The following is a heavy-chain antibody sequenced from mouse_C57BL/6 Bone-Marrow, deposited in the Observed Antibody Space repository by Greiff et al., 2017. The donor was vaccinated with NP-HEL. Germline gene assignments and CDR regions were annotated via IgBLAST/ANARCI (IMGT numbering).Heavy chain of an antibody. Sequence: EVQLQQSGTVLARPGASVKMSCKTSGYTFTSYWMHWVKQRPGQGLEWIGAIYPGNSDTSYNQKFKGKAKLTAVTSASTAYMELSSLTNEDSAVYYCTRRLGKITTVEFAYWGQGTLVTVSA. V-gene: IGHV1-5*01. CDR1: GYTFTSYW. J-gene: IGHJ3*01. D-gene: IGHD1-1*01. CDR2: IYPGNSDT. CDR3: TRRLGKITTVEFAY.